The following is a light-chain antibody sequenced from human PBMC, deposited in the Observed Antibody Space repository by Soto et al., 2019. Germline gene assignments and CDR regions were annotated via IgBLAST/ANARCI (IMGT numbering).Light chain of an antibody. CDR3: QQFNYFRVT. V-gene: IGKV1D-13*01. Sequence: AIQLTQSPSSLSASVGDRVTITCRASHDIASALAWYQQKPGKPPKLMIYDASNLEGGVPSRFSGSGSGTDFTLTISGLQPEDFATYYCQQFNYFRVTFGQGTRLEI. CDR1: HDIASA. J-gene: IGKJ5*01. CDR2: DAS.